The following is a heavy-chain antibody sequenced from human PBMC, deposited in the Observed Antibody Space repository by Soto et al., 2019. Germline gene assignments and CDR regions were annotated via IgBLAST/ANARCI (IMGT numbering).Heavy chain of an antibody. J-gene: IGHJ4*02. CDR3: ARDYFDSSGYSPFDY. D-gene: IGHD3-22*01. CDR2: IWYDGSNK. CDR1: GFTFSSYG. Sequence: GGSLRLSCAASGFTFSSYGMHWVRQAPGKGLEWVAVIWYDGSNKYYVDSVKGRFTISGDNSKNTLYLQMNSLRAEDTAVYYCARDYFDSSGYSPFDYWGQGTLVTVSS. V-gene: IGHV3-33*01.